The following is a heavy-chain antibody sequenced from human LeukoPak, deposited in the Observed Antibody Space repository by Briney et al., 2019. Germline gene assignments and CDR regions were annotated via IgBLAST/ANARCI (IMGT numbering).Heavy chain of an antibody. Sequence: PSETLSLTCTVSGGSISSYYWSWIRQPPGKGLEWIGYIYYSGSTNYNPSLKSRVTISVDTSKNQFSLKLSSVTAADTAVYYCARRPPLRFNGAYYYYYGMDVWGQGTTVTVSS. CDR2: IYYSGST. D-gene: IGHD3-3*01. V-gene: IGHV4-59*08. CDR1: GGSISSYY. CDR3: ARRPPLRFNGAYYYYYGMDV. J-gene: IGHJ6*02.